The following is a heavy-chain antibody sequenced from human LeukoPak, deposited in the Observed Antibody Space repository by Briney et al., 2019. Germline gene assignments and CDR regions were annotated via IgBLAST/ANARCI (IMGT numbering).Heavy chain of an antibody. CDR1: GGSISSYY. CDR3: ARVRGESTYQLPYYYYYMDV. V-gene: IGHV4-4*07. Sequence: SETLSLTCTVSGGSISSYYWSWIRQPAGKGLEWIGRIYTSGSTNYNPSLKSRVTMSVDTSKNQFSLKLSSVTAADTAVYYCARVRGESTYQLPYYYYYMDVWGKGTTVTISS. D-gene: IGHD2-2*01. CDR2: IYTSGST. J-gene: IGHJ6*03.